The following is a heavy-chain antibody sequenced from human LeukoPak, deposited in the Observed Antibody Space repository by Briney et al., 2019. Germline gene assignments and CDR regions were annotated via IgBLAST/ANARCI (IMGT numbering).Heavy chain of an antibody. CDR2: ISSSGNTT. Sequence: GGSLRLSCAASGFTFSDNYMSWIRQAPGKGLEWVSYISSSGNTTYNADSVKGRFSITRDNAKNSLYLQMNSLRAEDTAVYYCAKKKTDYSYPSSFDYWGQGTLVTVSS. V-gene: IGHV3-11*04. J-gene: IGHJ4*02. CDR1: GFTFSDNY. CDR3: AKKKTDYSYPSSFDY. D-gene: IGHD4-11*01.